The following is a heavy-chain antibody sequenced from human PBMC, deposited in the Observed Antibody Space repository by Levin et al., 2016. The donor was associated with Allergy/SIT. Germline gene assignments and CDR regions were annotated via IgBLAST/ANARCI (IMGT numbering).Heavy chain of an antibody. CDR2: ISSSSSYI. D-gene: IGHD6-13*01. Sequence: VRQAPGKGLEWVSSISSSSSYIYYADSVKGRFTISRDNAKNSLYLQMNSLRAEDTAVYYCYSSSSSKLVLFDYYYGMDVWGQGTTVTVSS. J-gene: IGHJ6*02. V-gene: IGHV3-21*01. CDR3: YSSSSSKLVLFDYYYGMDV.